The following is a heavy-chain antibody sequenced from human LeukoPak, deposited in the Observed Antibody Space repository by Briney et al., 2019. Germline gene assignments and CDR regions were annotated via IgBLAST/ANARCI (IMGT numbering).Heavy chain of an antibody. CDR2: ITGSGVTT. J-gene: IGHJ1*01. V-gene: IGHV3-23*01. CDR3: AKDLRYYYA. Sequence: PGGSLRLSCAASGFSFSNFAMSWVRQAPGKGLEWVSAITGSGVTTYYADSVKGRFTISRDNSKNTLSLQMNSLRAEDTAVYYCAKDLRYYYAWGQGTLVIVSS. D-gene: IGHD3-10*01. CDR1: GFSFSNFA.